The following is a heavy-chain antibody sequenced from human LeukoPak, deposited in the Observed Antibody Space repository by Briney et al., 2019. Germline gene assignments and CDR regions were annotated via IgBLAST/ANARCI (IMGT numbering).Heavy chain of an antibody. CDR1: GFTFDDYA. Sequence: SGGSLRLSCAASGFTFDDYAMHWVRQAPGKGLEWVAFIRYDGSNKYYADSVKGRFTISRDNSENTLYLQMNSLRAEDTAVYYCEVAQGLTGYWGQGTLVTVSS. J-gene: IGHJ4*02. D-gene: IGHD5-12*01. CDR2: IRYDGSNK. CDR3: EVAQGLTGY. V-gene: IGHV3-30*02.